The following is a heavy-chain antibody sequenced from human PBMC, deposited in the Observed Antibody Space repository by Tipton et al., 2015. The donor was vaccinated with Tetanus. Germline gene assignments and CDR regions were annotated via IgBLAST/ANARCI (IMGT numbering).Heavy chain of an antibody. CDR2: IDYRGNT. J-gene: IGHJ5*02. CDR1: GDSIDGGFKN. Sequence: TLSLTCTVSGDSIDGGFKNWGWIRQQPGKGLEWIGYIDYRGNTYYNPSLRRRVTFSFDTSENQFSLKLTSVTAADTAVYFCAILPKHWQAPRGAPWGQGVLVTVSS. CDR3: AILPKHWQAPRGAP. V-gene: IGHV4-31*03. D-gene: IGHD1-1*01.